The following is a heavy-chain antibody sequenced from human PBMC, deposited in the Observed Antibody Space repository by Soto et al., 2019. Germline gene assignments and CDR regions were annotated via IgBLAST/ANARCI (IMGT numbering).Heavy chain of an antibody. Sequence: GALRLSYAASGFTFSDHYMDWVRQAPGKGLEWVGRSRNKANSFTTEYAASVKGRFTISRDDSKNSVYLQMTSLKIEDTAVYYCTSRYTGSYDYWGQGTLVTVSS. CDR3: TSRYTGSYDY. V-gene: IGHV3-72*01. CDR1: GFTFSDHY. J-gene: IGHJ4*02. D-gene: IGHD1-26*01. CDR2: SRNKANSFTT.